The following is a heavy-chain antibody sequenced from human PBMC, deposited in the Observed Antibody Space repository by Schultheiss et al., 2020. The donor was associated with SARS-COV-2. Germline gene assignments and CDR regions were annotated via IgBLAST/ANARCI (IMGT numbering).Heavy chain of an antibody. Sequence: SETLSLTCAVYGGSFSGYYWSWIRQPPGKGLEWIGEINHSGSTNYNPSLKSRVTISVDTSKNQFSLKLSSVTAADTAVYYCARVPRIAAARHGAFDIWGQGTMVTVSS. CDR2: INHSGST. V-gene: IGHV4-34*01. J-gene: IGHJ3*02. CDR1: GGSFSGYY. D-gene: IGHD6-13*01. CDR3: ARVPRIAAARHGAFDI.